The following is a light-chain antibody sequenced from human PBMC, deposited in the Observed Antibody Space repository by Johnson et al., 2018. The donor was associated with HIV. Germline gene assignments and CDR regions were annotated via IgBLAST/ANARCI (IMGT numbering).Light chain of an antibody. J-gene: IGLJ1*01. CDR3: GTWDSTLYV. V-gene: IGLV1-51*01. CDR1: SSNIGNNY. Sequence: QSVLTQPPSVSAAPGQKVTISCSGSSSNIGNNYVSWYQQLPGTAPKLLIYDNNKRPSGIPDRFSGSNSGTSATLGITALQTGDEADYYCGTWDSTLYVFGTGTKVTVL. CDR2: DNN.